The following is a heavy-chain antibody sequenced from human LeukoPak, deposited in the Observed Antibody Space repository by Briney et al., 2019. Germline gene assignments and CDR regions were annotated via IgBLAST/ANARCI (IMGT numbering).Heavy chain of an antibody. D-gene: IGHD3-22*01. CDR2: IYTSGST. J-gene: IGHJ4*02. V-gene: IGHV4-61*02. Sequence: SETPSLTCTVSGGSISSGSYYWSWIRQPAGKGLEWIGRIYTSGSTNYNPSLKSRVTISVDTSKNQFSLKPSPVTAADTAVYYCAREYYYDSSGSPGVDYWGQGTLVTVSS. CDR1: GGSISSGSYY. CDR3: AREYYYDSSGSPGVDY.